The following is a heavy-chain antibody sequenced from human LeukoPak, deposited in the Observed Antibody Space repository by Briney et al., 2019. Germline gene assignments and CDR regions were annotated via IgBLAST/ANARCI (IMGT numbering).Heavy chain of an antibody. CDR3: AKVLLVMTTVTTTRDWYFDL. CDR2: ISSSSSTI. CDR1: GFTFSSYS. Sequence: GGSLRLSCAASGFTFSSYSMNWVRQAPGKGLEWVSYISSSSSTIYYADSVKGRFTISRDNSKNTLYLQMNSLRAEDTAVYYCAKVLLVMTTVTTTRDWYFDLWGRGTLVTVSS. J-gene: IGHJ2*01. D-gene: IGHD4-17*01. V-gene: IGHV3-48*01.